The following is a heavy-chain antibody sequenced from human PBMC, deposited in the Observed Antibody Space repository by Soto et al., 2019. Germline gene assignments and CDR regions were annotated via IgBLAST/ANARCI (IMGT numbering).Heavy chain of an antibody. D-gene: IGHD4-4*01. CDR2: INSDGSRT. J-gene: IGHJ4*02. CDR3: ARETYRGFYFDY. CDR1: GFTFTDYW. V-gene: IGHV3-74*01. Sequence: EVHLVESGGGLVQAGGSLRLSCAASGFTFTDYWTHWVRQAPGKGLVWVSRINSDGSRTSYADSVTGRFTISRDNAKNTLSLQMNSLRVEDTALYYCARETYRGFYFDYWGQGTLVTVSS.